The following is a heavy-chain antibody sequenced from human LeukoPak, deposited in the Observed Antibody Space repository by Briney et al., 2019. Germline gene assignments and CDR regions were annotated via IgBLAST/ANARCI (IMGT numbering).Heavy chain of an antibody. CDR2: INPSGGST. J-gene: IGHJ6*02. CDR3: ARGGNYYGSGSSYLGRYGMDV. D-gene: IGHD3-10*01. CDR1: GYTFTSYY. V-gene: IGHV1-46*01. Sequence: ASVKVSCKASGYTFTSYYMHWVRQAPGQGLEWMGIINPSGGSTSYAQKFQGRVTMTRDTSTSTVYTELSSLRSEDTAVYYRARGGNYYGSGSSYLGRYGMDVWGQGTTVTVSS.